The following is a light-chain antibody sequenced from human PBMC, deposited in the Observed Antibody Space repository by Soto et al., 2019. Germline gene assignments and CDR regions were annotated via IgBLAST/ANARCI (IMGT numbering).Light chain of an antibody. CDR2: EGG. V-gene: IGLV2-23*01. Sequence: QSVLTQPASVSGSPGQSITISCTGTSSDVGNYNLVSWYQQYPGKAPKLMIYEGGKRPSGVSNRFSGSKSGNTASLTISGLQVEDEADYYCCSFALRSTLIFGGGTKLTVL. J-gene: IGLJ2*01. CDR1: SSDVGNYNL. CDR3: CSFALRSTLI.